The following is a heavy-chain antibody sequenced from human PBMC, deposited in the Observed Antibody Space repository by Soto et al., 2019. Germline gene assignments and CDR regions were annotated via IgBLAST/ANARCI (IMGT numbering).Heavy chain of an antibody. V-gene: IGHV4-30-2*01. Sequence: QLQLQESGSGLVKPSQTLSLTCAVSGGSISSGGYSWSWIRQPPGKGLEWIGYIYHSGSTYYNPSLKSRVTISVDRSKNQFSLKLSSVTAADTAVYYCASSNDYSPIPLYYWGQGTLVTVSS. CDR3: ASSNDYSPIPLYY. J-gene: IGHJ4*02. CDR1: GGSISSGGYS. D-gene: IGHD5-12*01. CDR2: IYHSGST.